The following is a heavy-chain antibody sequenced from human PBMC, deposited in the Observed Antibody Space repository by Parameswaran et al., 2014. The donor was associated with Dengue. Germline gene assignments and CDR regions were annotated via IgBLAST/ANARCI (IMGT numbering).Heavy chain of an antibody. D-gene: IGHD3-10*01. J-gene: IGHJ4*02. CDR2: ISSSSSYI. CDR3: ARDRGHSITYYFDY. V-gene: IGHV3-21*01. Sequence: VRQMPGKGLEWVSSISSSSSYIYYADSVKGRFTISRDNAKNSLYLQMNSLRAEDTAVYYCARDRGHSITYYFDYWGQGTLVTVSS.